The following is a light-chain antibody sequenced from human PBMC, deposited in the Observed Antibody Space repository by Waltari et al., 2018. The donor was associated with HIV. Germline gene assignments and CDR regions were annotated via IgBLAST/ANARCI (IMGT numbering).Light chain of an antibody. V-gene: IGLV1-47*01. CDR2: RNN. Sequence: QSVLTQPPSASGTPGQRLTISCSGRRSHIGSNYVYWYQQLPGTAPKLLIYRNNQRPSGVPDRFSGSKSGTSASLAISGLRSEDEADYYCASWDDSLSGYVFGTGTKVTVL. J-gene: IGLJ1*01. CDR3: ASWDDSLSGYV. CDR1: RSHIGSNY.